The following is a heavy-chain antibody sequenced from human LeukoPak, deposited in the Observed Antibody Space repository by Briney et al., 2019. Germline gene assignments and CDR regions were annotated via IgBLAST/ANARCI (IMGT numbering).Heavy chain of an antibody. J-gene: IGHJ4*02. D-gene: IGHD3-22*01. Sequence: ASVKVSCKASGYTFTGYYIHWVRQAPGQGLEWMGWIDPNSGGTNYAQKFQGRVTMTRDTSISTAYMELSRLRSDDTAVYYCARASRITMSPADYWGQGTLVTVSS. CDR3: ARASRITMSPADY. V-gene: IGHV1-2*02. CDR2: IDPNSGGT. CDR1: GYTFTGYY.